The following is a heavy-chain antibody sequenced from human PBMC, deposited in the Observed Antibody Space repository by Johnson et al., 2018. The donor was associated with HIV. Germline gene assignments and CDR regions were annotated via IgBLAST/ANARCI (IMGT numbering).Heavy chain of an antibody. D-gene: IGHD3-3*01. CDR1: GFTFSSYW. V-gene: IGHV3-7*01. CDR2: IKQDGSEK. Sequence: MQLVESGGGLVQPGGSLRLSCAASGFTFSSYWMSWVRQAPGKGLEWVANIKQDGSEKYYVDSVKGRFTISRDNAKNSLYLQMNSLRAEDTAVYYCAREQFLESDAFDIWGQGTMVTVSS. CDR3: AREQFLESDAFDI. J-gene: IGHJ3*02.